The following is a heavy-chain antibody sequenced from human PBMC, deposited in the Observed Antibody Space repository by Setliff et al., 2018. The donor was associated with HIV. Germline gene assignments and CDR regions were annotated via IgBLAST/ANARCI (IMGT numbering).Heavy chain of an antibody. Sequence: NLSETLSLTCTVSGGSISSGSYYWSWIRQPAGKELEWIGRIYTSGSTNYNPSLKSRVTISVDTSKKQFSLKVNSVTAADTAVYYCARAPFYSGYDSHDSSGYYLDAFDIWGPGTMVTVSS. CDR3: ARAPFYSGYDSHDSSGYYLDAFDI. D-gene: IGHD3-22*01. V-gene: IGHV4-61*02. CDR2: IYTSGST. J-gene: IGHJ3*02. CDR1: GGSISSGSYY.